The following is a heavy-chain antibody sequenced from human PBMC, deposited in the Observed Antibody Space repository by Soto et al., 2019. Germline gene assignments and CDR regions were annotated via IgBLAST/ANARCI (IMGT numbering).Heavy chain of an antibody. D-gene: IGHD3-3*01. Sequence: GGSLRLSCAASGFTFSNAWMSWVRQAPGKGLEWVGRIKSKTDGGTTDYAKPVKGRFTISRDDSKNTLYLQMNSLKTEDTAVYYCTTDLTAVRYYDFWSGYGDAFDIWGQGTMVTVSS. V-gene: IGHV3-15*01. CDR3: TTDLTAVRYYDFWSGYGDAFDI. J-gene: IGHJ3*02. CDR1: GFTFSNAW. CDR2: IKSKTDGGTT.